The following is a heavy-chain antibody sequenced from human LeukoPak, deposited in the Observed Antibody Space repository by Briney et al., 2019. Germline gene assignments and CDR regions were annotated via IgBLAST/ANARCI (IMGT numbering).Heavy chain of an antibody. CDR1: GFTFSSYE. J-gene: IGHJ6*02. CDR2: ISSSGSTI. V-gene: IGHV3-48*03. CDR3: ARDLGDYGDSYYYYYGMDV. D-gene: IGHD4-17*01. Sequence: GGSLRLSCAASGFTFSSYEMNWVRQAPGKRLEWVSYISSSGSTIYYADSVKGRFTISRDNAKNSLYLQMNSLRAEDTAVYYCARDLGDYGDSYYYYYGMDVWGQGTTVTVSS.